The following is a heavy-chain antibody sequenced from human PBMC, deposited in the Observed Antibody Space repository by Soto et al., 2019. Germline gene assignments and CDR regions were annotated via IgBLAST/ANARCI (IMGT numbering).Heavy chain of an antibody. CDR3: AKSLNINWKNWFDP. CDR2: ISDSGDRT. J-gene: IGHJ5*02. Sequence: EEQLLESGGGLVQPGESLRLSCAASGFTFSSSAMNWVRQTPGKGLEWVSLISDSGDRTHYADSVRGRFSISRDNSKNTLYLQMYSLRAEDTAVYYCAKSLNINWKNWFDPWGQGTLVTVSS. D-gene: IGHD1-1*01. V-gene: IGHV3-23*01. CDR1: GFTFSSSA.